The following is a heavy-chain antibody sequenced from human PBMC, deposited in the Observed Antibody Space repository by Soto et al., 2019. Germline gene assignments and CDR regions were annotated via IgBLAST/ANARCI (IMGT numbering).Heavy chain of an antibody. CDR2: IYYSGST. J-gene: IGHJ6*02. CDR1: GGSISSYY. D-gene: IGHD3-3*01. V-gene: IGHV4-59*01. CDR3: ARIGDFWSGYYYYGMDV. Sequence: PSETLSLTCTVSGGSISSYYWSWIRQPPGKGLEWIGYIYYSGSTNYNPSLKSRVTISVDTSKNQFSLKPSSVTAADTAVYYCARIGDFWSGYYYYGMDVWGQGTTVTVSS.